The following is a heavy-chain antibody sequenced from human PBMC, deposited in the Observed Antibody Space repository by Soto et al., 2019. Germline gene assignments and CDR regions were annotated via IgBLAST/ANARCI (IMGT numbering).Heavy chain of an antibody. Sequence: SETLSLTCTVSGGSISSGDNYWSWIRQPPGKGLEWIGYIYYSGSAYYNPSPQSRVTISVDTSKNHFSLKLSSVTAADTAVYYCARVVVDVFDIWGQGTMVTVSS. CDR2: IYYSGSA. J-gene: IGHJ3*02. V-gene: IGHV4-30-4*01. CDR1: GGSISSGDNY. CDR3: ARVVVDVFDI. D-gene: IGHD2-15*01.